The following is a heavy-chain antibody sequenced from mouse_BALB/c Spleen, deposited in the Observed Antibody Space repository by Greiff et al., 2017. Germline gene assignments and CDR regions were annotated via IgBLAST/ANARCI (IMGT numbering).Heavy chain of an antibody. CDR2: ISYSGST. D-gene: IGHD2-1*01. V-gene: IGHV3-2*02. J-gene: IGHJ3*01. CDR3: ASSYGNYLWFAY. CDR1: GYSITSDYA. Sequence: VQLQQSGPGLVKPSQSLSLTCTVTGYSITSDYAWNWIRQFPGNKLEWMGYISYSGSTSYNPSLKSRISITRDTSKNQFFLQLNSVTTEDTATYYCASSYGNYLWFAYWGQGTLVTVSA.